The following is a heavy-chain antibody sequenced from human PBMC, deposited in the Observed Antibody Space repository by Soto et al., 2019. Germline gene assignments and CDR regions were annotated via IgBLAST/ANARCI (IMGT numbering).Heavy chain of an antibody. J-gene: IGHJ6*02. CDR1: GFTFSSYS. D-gene: IGHD3-16*01. CDR2: ISSSSSTI. V-gene: IGHV3-48*02. Sequence: EVQLVESGGGLVQPGGSLRLSCAASGFTFSSYSMNWVRQAPGKGLEWVSYISSSSSTIYYADSVKGRFTISRDNAKNSLYLQMNSLRDEDTAVYYCARDPVDRTYHYYYGMDVWGQGTTVTVSS. CDR3: ARDPVDRTYHYYYGMDV.